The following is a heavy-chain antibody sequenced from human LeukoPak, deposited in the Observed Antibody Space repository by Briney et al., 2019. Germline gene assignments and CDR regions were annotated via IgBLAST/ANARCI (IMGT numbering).Heavy chain of an antibody. V-gene: IGHV4-39*01. CDR1: GGSISSSSYY. Sequence: SETLSLTCTVSGGSISSSSYYWGWIRQPPGKGLEWIGSIYYSGSTYYNPSLKSRVTISVDTSKNQFSLKLSSVTAADTAVYYCARGRRVYSGYHSYYYYMDVWGKGTTVTVSS. J-gene: IGHJ6*03. D-gene: IGHD5-12*01. CDR3: ARGRRVYSGYHSYYYYMDV. CDR2: IYYSGST.